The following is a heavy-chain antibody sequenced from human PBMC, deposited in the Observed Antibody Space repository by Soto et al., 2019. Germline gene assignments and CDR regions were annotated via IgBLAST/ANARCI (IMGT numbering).Heavy chain of an antibody. CDR3: ARDNLEDVTLRGYYFDS. CDR1: GGTFSTSS. Sequence: SVKVSCKASGGTFSTSSFSWVRQAPGQGLEWMGGITPMFGTAIYAQELPGRLTITADESTRTTYMELSSLRSEDTALYYCARDNLEDVTLRGYYFDSWGQGNQVPASS. J-gene: IGHJ4*02. CDR2: ITPMFGTA. V-gene: IGHV1-69*13. D-gene: IGHD2-15*01.